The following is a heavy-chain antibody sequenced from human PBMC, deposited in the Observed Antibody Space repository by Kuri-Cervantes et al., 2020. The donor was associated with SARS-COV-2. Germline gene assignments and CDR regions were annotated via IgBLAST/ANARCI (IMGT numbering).Heavy chain of an antibody. D-gene: IGHD3-10*01. CDR3: ARLGNIWFGELLTPLPDQ. V-gene: IGHV5-51*01. J-gene: IGHJ4*02. Sequence: KVSCKGSGYSFTSYWIGWVRQMPGKGLEWMGIICPRDSDTRYSPSFQGQVTISADKSISTAYLQWSSLKASDTAMYYCARLGNIWFGELLTPLPDQWGQGTLVTVSS. CDR1: GYSFTSYW. CDR2: ICPRDSDT.